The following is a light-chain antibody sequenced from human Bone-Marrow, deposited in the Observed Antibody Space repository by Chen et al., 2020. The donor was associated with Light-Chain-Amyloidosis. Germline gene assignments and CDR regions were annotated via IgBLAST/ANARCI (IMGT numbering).Light chain of an antibody. CDR2: WAS. V-gene: IGKV4-1*01. CDR3: QQYYTAPLT. Sequence: DIVMTQSPDSLAVSLGERATINCKSSQSLLYHSNNKNYMAWYQQKAGQPHKLLIKWASIRKSGFPDRFSCSGSGTDFTLTISSLQSEDVAVYYCQQYYTAPLTFGPGIKVEIK. J-gene: IGKJ3*01. CDR1: QSLLYHSNNKNY.